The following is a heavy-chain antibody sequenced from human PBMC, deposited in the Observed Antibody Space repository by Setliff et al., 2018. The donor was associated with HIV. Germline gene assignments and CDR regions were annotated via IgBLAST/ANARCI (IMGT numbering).Heavy chain of an antibody. CDR2: VYPSDGST. CDR1: GYTFTSYY. D-gene: IGHD6-13*01. Sequence: ASVKVSCKASGYTFTSYYMHWVRQAPGQGLEWMGMVYPSDGSTSYAQKFQGRVTMTRDTSTSTIYMELSRLRSDDTAVYYCARGGIAAAGTLNYYYYGLDVWGQGTTVTVSS. CDR3: ARGGIAAAGTLNYYYYGLDV. V-gene: IGHV1-46*01. J-gene: IGHJ6*02.